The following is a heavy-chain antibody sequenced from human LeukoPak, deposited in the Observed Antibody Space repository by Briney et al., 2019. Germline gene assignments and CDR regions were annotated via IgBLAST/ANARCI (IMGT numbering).Heavy chain of an antibody. CDR1: GGSITIHY. D-gene: IGHD3-3*01. CDR2: ISDGRNT. V-gene: IGHV4-59*11. J-gene: IGHJ5*02. Sequence: SETLSLTCTVSGGSITIHYWSLIRQPPGKGLEWIGYISDGRNTNYNPSLKSRVTISADTSKNQFSLQLRSVTAADTAVYYCARAGWGDDSWSGPTINWVDPWGQGTLITVSS. CDR3: ARAGWGDDSWSGPTINWVDP.